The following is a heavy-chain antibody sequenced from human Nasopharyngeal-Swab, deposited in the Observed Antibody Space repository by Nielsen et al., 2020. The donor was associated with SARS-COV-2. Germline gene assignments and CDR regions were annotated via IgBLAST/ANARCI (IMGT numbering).Heavy chain of an antibody. CDR3: AKGGFGRPPPYYFDY. D-gene: IGHD3-10*01. CDR2: IGGSGGGT. CDR1: GITFSTYA. J-gene: IGHJ4*02. Sequence: GESLKISCAASGITFSTYAMSWVRQAPGKGLEWVSVIGGSGGGTRYTDSVKGRFTISRDNSKNTLYLQMNSLRAEDTAVYYCAKGGFGRPPPYYFDYWGQGTLVTVSS. V-gene: IGHV3-23*01.